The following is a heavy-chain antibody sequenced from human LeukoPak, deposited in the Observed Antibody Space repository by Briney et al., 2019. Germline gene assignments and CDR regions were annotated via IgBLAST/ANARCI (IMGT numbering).Heavy chain of an antibody. D-gene: IGHD6-19*01. CDR2: VYYIGST. J-gene: IGHJ4*02. CDR1: GGSISSSSYY. Sequence: SETLSLTCTVSGGSISSSSYYWGWIRQPPGKGLEWIGTVYYIGSTYYNPSLKSRVTISVDTSKNQFSLKLSSVTAADTAVYYCARATHSSGWYLDYWGQGTLVTVSS. CDR3: ARATHSSGWYLDY. V-gene: IGHV4-39*07.